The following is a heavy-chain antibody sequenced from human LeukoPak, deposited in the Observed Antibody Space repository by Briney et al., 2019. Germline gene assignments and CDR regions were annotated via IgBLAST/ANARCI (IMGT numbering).Heavy chain of an antibody. V-gene: IGHV3-48*03. J-gene: IGHJ3*02. CDR2: ISSSGSTI. CDR3: ARRAGYCGGDCYSPPDAFDI. CDR1: GFTFSSYE. Sequence: GGSLRLSCAASGFTFSSYEMNWVRQAPGKGLEWVSYISSSGSTIYYADSVKGRFTISRDNAKNSLYLQMNSLRAEDTAVYYCARRAGYCGGDCYSPPDAFDIWGQGTMVTVSS. D-gene: IGHD2-21*02.